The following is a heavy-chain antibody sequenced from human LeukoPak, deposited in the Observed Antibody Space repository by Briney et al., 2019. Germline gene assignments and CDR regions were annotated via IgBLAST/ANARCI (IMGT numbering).Heavy chain of an antibody. D-gene: IGHD1-26*01. CDR3: ARSYQYYYYYMDV. Sequence: SETLSLACAVYGGSFSGYYWSWIRQPPGKGLEWIGEINHSGSTNYNPSLKSRVTISVDTSKNQFSLKLSSVTAADTAVYYCARSYQYYYYYMDVWGKGTTVTVSS. V-gene: IGHV4-34*01. CDR1: GGSFSGYY. J-gene: IGHJ6*03. CDR2: INHSGST.